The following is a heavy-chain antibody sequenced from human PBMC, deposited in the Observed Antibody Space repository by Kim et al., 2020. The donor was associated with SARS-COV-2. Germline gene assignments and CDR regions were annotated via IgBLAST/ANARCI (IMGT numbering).Heavy chain of an antibody. CDR3: ARGAPARGYQLPFDY. V-gene: IGHV1-46*01. J-gene: IGHJ4*02. D-gene: IGHD2-2*01. Sequence: QKFQGRVTMTRDTSTSTVYMELSSLRSEDTAVYYCARGAPARGYQLPFDYWGQGTLVTVSS.